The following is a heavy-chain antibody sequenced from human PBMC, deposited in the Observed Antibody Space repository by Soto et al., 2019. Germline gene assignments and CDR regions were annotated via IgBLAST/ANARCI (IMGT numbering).Heavy chain of an antibody. D-gene: IGHD3-3*01. CDR3: AKAGVVAGAYAYYYGIDV. CDR1: GFTFSSYA. J-gene: IGHJ6*02. CDR2: ISGSDGSK. V-gene: IGHV3-23*01. Sequence: GGSLRLSCAASGFTFSSYAMSWVRQAPGKGLEWVSAISGSDGSKYYADSWKGRFTISRDNSKNTLYLQMNSLRAEDTAVYYCAKAGVVAGAYAYYYGIDVWGQGTTVTVSS.